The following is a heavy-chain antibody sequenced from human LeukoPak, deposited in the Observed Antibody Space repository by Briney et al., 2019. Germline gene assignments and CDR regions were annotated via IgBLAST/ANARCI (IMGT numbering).Heavy chain of an antibody. CDR2: ISGSGGST. Sequence: GGSLRLSCAASGFTFSSYAMSWVRQAPGKGLEWVSAISGSGGSTYYADSVEGRFTISRDNSKNTLYLQMNSLRAEDTAVYYCAKGSEQWLVPLDFDYWGQGTLVTVSS. V-gene: IGHV3-23*01. J-gene: IGHJ4*02. CDR1: GFTFSSYA. CDR3: AKGSEQWLVPLDFDY. D-gene: IGHD6-19*01.